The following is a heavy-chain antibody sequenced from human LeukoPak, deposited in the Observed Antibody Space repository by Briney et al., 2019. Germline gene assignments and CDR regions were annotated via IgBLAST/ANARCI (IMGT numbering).Heavy chain of an antibody. V-gene: IGHV4-61*02. Sequence: SETLSLTCTVSGGSISSGSYYWSWIRQPAGKGLEWIGRIYTSGSTNYNPSLKSRVTISVDTSKNQFSLKLSSVTAADTAVYYCAGAPLYYYYMDVWGKGTTVTVSS. CDR3: AGAPLYYYYMDV. CDR1: GGSISSGSYY. J-gene: IGHJ6*03. CDR2: IYTSGST.